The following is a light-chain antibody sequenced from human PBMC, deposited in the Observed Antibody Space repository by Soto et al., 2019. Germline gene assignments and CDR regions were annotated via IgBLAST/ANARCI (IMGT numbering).Light chain of an antibody. CDR3: YSYTSSSTYV. CDR2: HVS. V-gene: IGLV2-14*01. J-gene: IGLJ1*01. CDR1: SSDVGAYNY. Sequence: QSALTQPASVSGSPGQSITISCTGTSSDVGAYNYVSWYQQHAAKIPKLMIYHVSNRPSGVSDRFSGSKSGNTASLTISGLQAEDEADYYCYSYTSSSTYVFGTGTKLTVL.